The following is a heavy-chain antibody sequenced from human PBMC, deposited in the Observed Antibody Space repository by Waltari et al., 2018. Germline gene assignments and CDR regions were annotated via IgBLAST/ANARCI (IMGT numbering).Heavy chain of an antibody. CDR1: GLTLTDYW. CDR3: VRDHWGPDY. V-gene: IGHV3-7*01. CDR2: IHKDGSEK. Sequence: EVHLVESGGGLVQSGGPLSLSCAVSGLTLTDYWLCWVRQAPGKGPEWVANIHKDGSEKKYVDYVKGRFTISRDNAKDSVYLQMNSLRADDTAMYYCVRDHWGPDYWGQGTLVTVSS. D-gene: IGHD7-27*01. J-gene: IGHJ4*02.